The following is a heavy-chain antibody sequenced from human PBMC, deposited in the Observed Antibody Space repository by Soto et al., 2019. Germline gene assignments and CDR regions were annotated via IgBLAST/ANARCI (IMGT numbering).Heavy chain of an antibody. CDR2: ISSNGGST. J-gene: IGHJ6*02. V-gene: IGHV3-64D*06. CDR3: VKSLSTTTHYYYGMDV. D-gene: IGHD2-15*01. Sequence: GSLRLSCSASGFTFSSYAMHWVRQAPGKGLEYVSAISSNGGSTYYADSVKGRFTISRDNSKNTLYLQMSSLRAEDTAVYYCVKSLSTTTHYYYGMDVWGQGTTVTVSS. CDR1: GFTFSSYA.